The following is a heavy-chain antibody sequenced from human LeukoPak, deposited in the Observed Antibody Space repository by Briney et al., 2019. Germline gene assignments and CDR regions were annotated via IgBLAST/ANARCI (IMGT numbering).Heavy chain of an antibody. V-gene: IGHV1-8*01. Sequence: GASVKVSCKASGYTFTSYDINWVRQATGQGLEWMGWMNPNSGDTGYAQTFQGRVTMTRDTSVGTAYMELSSLRSEDTAVYYCARESLKDVVVVVADTGPGMFDSWGQGTLVTVSS. D-gene: IGHD2-15*01. J-gene: IGHJ5*01. CDR2: MNPNSGDT. CDR1: GYTFTSYD. CDR3: ARESLKDVVVVVADTGPGMFDS.